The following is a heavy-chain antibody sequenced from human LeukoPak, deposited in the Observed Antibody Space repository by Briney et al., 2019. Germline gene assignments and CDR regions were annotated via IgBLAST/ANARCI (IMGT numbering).Heavy chain of an antibody. D-gene: IGHD6-19*01. V-gene: IGHV3-48*01. Sequence: GGSLRLSCAASGFTFNSFSMNWVRQAPGKGLEWISYINSRSSSIDYADSVKGRFTISRDNSKNTLYLQMNSLRAEDTAVYYCAKHGYSSGWPQVPSDYWGQGTLVTVSS. CDR2: INSRSSSI. CDR1: GFTFNSFS. CDR3: AKHGYSSGWPQVPSDY. J-gene: IGHJ4*02.